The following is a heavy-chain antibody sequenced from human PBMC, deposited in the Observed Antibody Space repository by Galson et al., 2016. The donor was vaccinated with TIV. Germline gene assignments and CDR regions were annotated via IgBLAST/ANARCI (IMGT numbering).Heavy chain of an antibody. Sequence: SLRLSCAASGFTFGDYYMGWIRQAPGKVLEWISYISSSGTTTYYIDSVKGRFTISRDNARNSLYLVMSSLRVEDAAVYFCARGCPTTSCYHPYWGQGTLVTVSS. CDR2: ISSSGTTT. CDR1: GFTFGDYY. J-gene: IGHJ4*02. CDR3: ARGCPTTSCYHPY. V-gene: IGHV3-11*01. D-gene: IGHD2-2*01.